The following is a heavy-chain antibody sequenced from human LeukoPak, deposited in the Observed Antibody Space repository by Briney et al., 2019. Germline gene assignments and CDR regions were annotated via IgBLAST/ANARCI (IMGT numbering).Heavy chain of an antibody. CDR3: ARGVSYYYDNSGHPGWYFDL. Sequence: GRSLRLSCAVSGFTFNHYDMRWVSQAPRKRMGWVSAIRTTGDTHYPDSVKGRLAMSREDAKNSVHLQMNTLRAGDTAVYYCARGVSYYYDNSGHPGWYFDLWGRGTLVTVSS. J-gene: IGHJ2*01. CDR1: GFTFNHYD. CDR2: IRTTGDT. D-gene: IGHD3-22*01. V-gene: IGHV3-13*01.